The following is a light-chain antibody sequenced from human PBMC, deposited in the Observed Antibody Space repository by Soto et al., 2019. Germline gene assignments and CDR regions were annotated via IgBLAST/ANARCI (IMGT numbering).Light chain of an antibody. CDR2: DAS. V-gene: IGKV3-11*01. CDR3: QQRSNFIT. CDR1: QSVSSY. Sequence: EIVMTQSPATLSVSPGERATLSCRASQSVSSYLAWYQQKPGQAHRLLIYDASNGATGIPARFSGSGSGTDFTLTISRLESEDFAVYYCQQRSNFITFGQGTRLEIK. J-gene: IGKJ5*01.